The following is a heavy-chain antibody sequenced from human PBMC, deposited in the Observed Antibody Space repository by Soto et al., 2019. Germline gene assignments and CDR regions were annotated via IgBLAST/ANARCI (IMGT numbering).Heavy chain of an antibody. D-gene: IGHD6-13*01. CDR3: AGRGPGTYFDY. CDR1: GFTFSSYA. V-gene: IGHV3-23*01. CDR2: ISGSGDST. J-gene: IGHJ4*02. Sequence: EVPLLDSGGGLVQPGGSLRLSCAASGFTFSSYAMNWVRQAPGKGLEWVSVISGSGDSTYYADSVKGRFTISRDNSKNTLYLQMNSLRAADTAVYYCAGRGPGTYFDYWGQGTLVTVSS.